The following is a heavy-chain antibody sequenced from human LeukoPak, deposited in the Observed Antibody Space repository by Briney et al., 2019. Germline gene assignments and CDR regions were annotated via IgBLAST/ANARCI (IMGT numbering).Heavy chain of an antibody. V-gene: IGHV3-23*01. CDR3: AKGFYCSGGSCYGHAFDI. CDR2: ISGSGGST. CDR1: GFFFSSYG. Sequence: GGSLRLSCAASGFFFSSYGMHWIRQAPGKGLEWVSAISGSGGSTYYADSVKGRFTISRDNSKNTLYLQMNSLRAEDTAVYYCAKGFYCSGGSCYGHAFDIWGQGTMVTVSS. D-gene: IGHD2-15*01. J-gene: IGHJ3*02.